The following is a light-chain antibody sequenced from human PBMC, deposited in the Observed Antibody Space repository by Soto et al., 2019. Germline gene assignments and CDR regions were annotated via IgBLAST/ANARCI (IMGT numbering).Light chain of an antibody. V-gene: IGLV2-8*01. CDR1: SSDVGGYNY. CDR2: EVN. CDR3: AAWDDSLNGYV. Sequence: QSVLTQPPSASGSPGQSVAISCTGTSSDVGGYNYVSWYQQHPGKAPKLMIYEVNKRPSGVPDRFSGSKSGNTASLTVSGLQAEDEADYYCAAWDDSLNGYVFATGTKVTVL. J-gene: IGLJ1*01.